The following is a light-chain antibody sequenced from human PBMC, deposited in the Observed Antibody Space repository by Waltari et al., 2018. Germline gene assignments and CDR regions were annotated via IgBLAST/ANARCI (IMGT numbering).Light chain of an antibody. CDR3: SLYTSSSTLYV. Sequence: QSALTQPASVSGSPGQSITISCPGATSDVAGNNYASWYQHHPGKAPKLMIYDVSNRPSGISYRFSGSKSGNTASLTISGLQAEDEADYYCSLYTSSSTLYVFGTGTKVTVL. V-gene: IGLV2-14*03. CDR1: TSDVAGNNY. CDR2: DVS. J-gene: IGLJ1*01.